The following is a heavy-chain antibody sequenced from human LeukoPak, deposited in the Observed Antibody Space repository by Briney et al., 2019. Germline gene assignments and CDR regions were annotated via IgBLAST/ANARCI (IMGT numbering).Heavy chain of an antibody. Sequence: SETLSLTCTVSGGSISSSSYYWGWIRQPPGKGLEWIGSIYYSGSTYYNPSLKSRVTISVDTSKNQFSLKLSSVTAADTAVYYCARDLTETWFDPWGQGTLVTVSS. CDR2: IYYSGST. V-gene: IGHV4-39*07. CDR3: ARDLTETWFDP. J-gene: IGHJ5*02. CDR1: GGSISSSSYY.